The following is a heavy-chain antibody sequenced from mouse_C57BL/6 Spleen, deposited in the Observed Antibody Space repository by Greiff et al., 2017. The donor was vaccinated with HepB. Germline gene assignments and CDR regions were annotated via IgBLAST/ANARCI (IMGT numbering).Heavy chain of an antibody. CDR2: IYPGDGDT. D-gene: IGHD1-1*01. J-gene: IGHJ4*01. CDR3: ARRMEIYYYGSSYSYAMDY. Sequence: QVQLQQSGPELVKPGASVKISCKASGYAFSSSWMNWVKQRPGKGLEWIGRIYPGDGDTNYNGKFKGKATLTADKSSSTAYMQLSSLTSEDSAVYFCARRMEIYYYGSSYSYAMDYWGQGTSVTVSS. V-gene: IGHV1-82*01. CDR1: GYAFSSSW.